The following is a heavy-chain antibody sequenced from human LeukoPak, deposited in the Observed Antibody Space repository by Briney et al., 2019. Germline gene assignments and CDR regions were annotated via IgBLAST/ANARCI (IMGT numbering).Heavy chain of an antibody. CDR2: INHSGST. J-gene: IGHJ1*01. V-gene: IGHV4-34*01. CDR1: GGSFSGYY. D-gene: IGHD4-17*01. CDR3: ASDYGDEYFQH. Sequence: SETLSLTCAVYGGSFSGYYWSWIRQPPGKGLEWIGEINHSGSTYYNPSLKSRVTISVDTSKNQFSLKLSSVTAADTAVYYCASDYGDEYFQHWGQGTLVTVSS.